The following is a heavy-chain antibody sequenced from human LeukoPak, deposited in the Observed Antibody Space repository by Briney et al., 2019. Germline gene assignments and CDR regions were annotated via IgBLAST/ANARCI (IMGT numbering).Heavy chain of an antibody. V-gene: IGHV3-23*01. CDR3: AKAGSLATPTPYYFDH. CDR1: GFTFSSYA. D-gene: IGHD5-24*01. CDR2: FSGSGDST. Sequence: GGSLRLSCVASGFTFSSYAMSWVRQAPGKGLEWVSAFSGSGDSTYYADSVKGRFTISRDNPKNMLYLQMNSLRAEDTAVYYCAKAGSLATPTPYYFDHWGQGTLVTVSS. J-gene: IGHJ4*02.